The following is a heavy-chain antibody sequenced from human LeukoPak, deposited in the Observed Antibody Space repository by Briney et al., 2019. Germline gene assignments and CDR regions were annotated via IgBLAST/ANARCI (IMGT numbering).Heavy chain of an antibody. CDR3: AREIAVAGTSIWFDP. CDR2: ISSSSSYI. J-gene: IGHJ5*02. V-gene: IGHV3-21*01. D-gene: IGHD6-19*01. Sequence: PGGSLRLSCAASGFTLSSYSMNWVRQAPGKGLEWVSSISSSSSYIYYADSVKGRFTISRDNAKNSLYLQMNSLRAEDTAVYYCAREIAVAGTSIWFDPWGQGTLVTVSS. CDR1: GFTLSSYS.